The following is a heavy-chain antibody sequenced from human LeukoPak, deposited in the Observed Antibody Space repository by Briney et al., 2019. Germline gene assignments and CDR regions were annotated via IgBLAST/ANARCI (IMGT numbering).Heavy chain of an antibody. V-gene: IGHV3-23*01. CDR3: ASLIVATISPASFDY. CDR2: ITGSGGTT. D-gene: IGHD5-12*01. CDR1: GFTFSSYA. J-gene: IGHJ4*02. Sequence: TGGSLRLSCAASGFTFSSYAMSWVRQAPGKGPEWVSAITGSGGTTYYADSVKGRFTISRDNSKNTLYLQMNSLRAEDTAVYYCASLIVATISPASFDYWGQGTLVTVSS.